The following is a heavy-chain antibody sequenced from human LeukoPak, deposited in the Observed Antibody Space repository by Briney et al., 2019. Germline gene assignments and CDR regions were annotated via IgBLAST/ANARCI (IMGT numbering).Heavy chain of an antibody. Sequence: ASVKVSCKASGYTFTSYDINWVRQATGQGLEWMGWMNPNSGNTGYAQKFQGRVTMTRNTSISTAYMELSSLRSDDTALYYCARERGRLTMVRGGYDAFDSWGQGTMVTVSS. J-gene: IGHJ3*02. CDR1: GYTFTSYD. V-gene: IGHV1-8*01. CDR3: ARERGRLTMVRGGYDAFDS. CDR2: MNPNSGNT. D-gene: IGHD3-10*01.